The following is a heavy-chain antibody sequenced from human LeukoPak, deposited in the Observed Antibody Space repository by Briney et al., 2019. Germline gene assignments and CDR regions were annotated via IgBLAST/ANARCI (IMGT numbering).Heavy chain of an antibody. Sequence: SETLSLTCIVSGGSIGTYYWNWIRQPAGKGLEWIGRIYTSGSTNYNPSLKSRVTMSVDTSKNQFSLKLSSVTAADTAVYYCARDHYYDSSGFAYWGQGTLVTVSS. CDR1: GGSIGTYY. V-gene: IGHV4-4*07. D-gene: IGHD3-22*01. CDR2: IYTSGST. CDR3: ARDHYYDSSGFAY. J-gene: IGHJ4*02.